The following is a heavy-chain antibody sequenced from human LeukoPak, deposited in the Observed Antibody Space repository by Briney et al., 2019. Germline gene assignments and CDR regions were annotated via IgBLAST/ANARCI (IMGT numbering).Heavy chain of an antibody. Sequence: SSVKVSCKASGGTFSSYAISWVRQAPGQGLEWMGGIIPIFGTANYAQKFQGRVTITADESTSTAYMELSSLRSEDMAVYYCAREPAAIQGDYYYYYMDVWGKGTTVTVSS. V-gene: IGHV1-69*01. CDR3: AREPAAIQGDYYYYYMDV. CDR2: IIPIFGTA. D-gene: IGHD2-2*02. CDR1: GGTFSSYA. J-gene: IGHJ6*03.